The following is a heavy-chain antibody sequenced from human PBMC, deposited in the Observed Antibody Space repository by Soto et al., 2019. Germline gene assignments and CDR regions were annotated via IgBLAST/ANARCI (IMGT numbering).Heavy chain of an antibody. CDR2: IDPSDSYT. J-gene: IGHJ6*02. CDR1: GSSFTSYW. V-gene: IGHV5-10-1*01. CDR3: ARVVVVPAAIVGYYYGMDV. Sequence: GESLKISCKGSGSSFTSYWISWVRQMPGKGLEWMGRIDPSDSYTNYSPSFQGHVTISADKSISTAYLQWSSLKASDTAMYYCARVVVVPAAIVGYYYGMDVWGQGTTVTVSS. D-gene: IGHD2-2*02.